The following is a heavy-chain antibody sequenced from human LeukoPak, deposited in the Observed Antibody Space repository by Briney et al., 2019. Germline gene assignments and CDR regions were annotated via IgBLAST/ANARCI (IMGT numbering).Heavy chain of an antibody. CDR2: ISGSGGST. CDR1: GFTFSSYA. Sequence: GGSLRLSCAASGFTFSSYAMSWVRQAPGKGLEWVSAISGSGGSTYYADSVKGRFTISRDNSKNMLYLQMNSLRAEDTAVYYCAKPSVESCSGGTCYVFDYWGQGTLVTVSS. J-gene: IGHJ4*02. D-gene: IGHD2-15*01. V-gene: IGHV3-23*01. CDR3: AKPSVESCSGGTCYVFDY.